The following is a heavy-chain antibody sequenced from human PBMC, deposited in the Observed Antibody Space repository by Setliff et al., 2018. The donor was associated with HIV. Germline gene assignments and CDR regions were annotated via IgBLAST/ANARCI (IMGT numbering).Heavy chain of an antibody. D-gene: IGHD4-17*01. V-gene: IGHV3-30*02. J-gene: IGHJ4*02. Sequence: GGSLRLSCAASGFTFSSYGMHWVRQAPGKGLEWVAVIRYDGSNKYYGDSVKGRFTISRDNSKNTLYLQMNSLGVEDTAVYYCAKDASPPNYGDYPNFDYWGQGTLVTVSS. CDR2: IRYDGSNK. CDR3: AKDASPPNYGDYPNFDY. CDR1: GFTFSSYG.